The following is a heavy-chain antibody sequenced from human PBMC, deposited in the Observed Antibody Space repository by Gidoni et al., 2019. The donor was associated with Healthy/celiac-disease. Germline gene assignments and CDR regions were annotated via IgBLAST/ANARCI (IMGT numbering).Heavy chain of an antibody. J-gene: IGHJ4*02. D-gene: IGHD3-10*01. V-gene: IGHV3-33*01. CDR2: IWYDGSNK. CDR1: GFTFSSYG. Sequence: QVQLVESGGGVVQPGRSLRLSCAASGFTFSSYGMHWVRQAPGKGLEWVAVIWYDGSNKYYADSVKGRFTISRDNSKNTLYLQMNSLRAEDTAVYYCARDFEGSGSYYNLWPFDYWGQGTLVTVSS. CDR3: ARDFEGSGSYYNLWPFDY.